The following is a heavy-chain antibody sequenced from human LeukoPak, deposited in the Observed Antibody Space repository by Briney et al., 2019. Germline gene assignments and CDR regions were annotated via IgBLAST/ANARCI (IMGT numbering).Heavy chain of an antibody. CDR2: IYYSGST. CDR3: ARVGRGYDFWSGYYERNNWFDP. J-gene: IGHJ5*02. V-gene: IGHV4-39*07. Sequence: SETLSLTCTVSGGSISSSNYYWGWIRQPPGKGLEWIGNIYYSGSTYYNPSLKSRVTISVDTSKNQFSLKLSSVTAADTAVYYCARVGRGYDFWSGYYERNNWFDPWGQGTLVTVSS. CDR1: GGSISSSNYY. D-gene: IGHD3-3*01.